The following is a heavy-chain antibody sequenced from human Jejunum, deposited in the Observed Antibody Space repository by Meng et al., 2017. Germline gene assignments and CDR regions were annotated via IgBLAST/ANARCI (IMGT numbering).Heavy chain of an antibody. CDR3: SNYVWGSRPTGVLS. CDR2: VWHSGAT. Sequence: NPPGALSPTCAVSCDFTSSSDRWTWVRQAPGRGLEWIGEVWHSGATYYNPSLESQLTISIDTSNNRFSLELSSATAADTAVYYCSNYVWGSRPTGVLSWGQGTLVTVSS. V-gene: IGHV4-4*03. CDR1: CDFTSSSDR. D-gene: IGHD3-16*01. J-gene: IGHJ5*02.